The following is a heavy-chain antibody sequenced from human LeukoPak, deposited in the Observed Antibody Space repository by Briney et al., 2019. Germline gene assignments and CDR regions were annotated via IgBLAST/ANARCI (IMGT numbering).Heavy chain of an antibody. Sequence: SETLSLTCAVSGYSISSTYYWGWVRQPPGKGLEWIGNIYYSGSTYYNPSLKSRVSISEDTSKNQFSLKLSSVTAADTAVYYCARRLDTSMVRGGSFDYWGQGILVTVSS. CDR3: ARRLDTSMVRGGSFDY. CDR1: GYSISSTYY. J-gene: IGHJ4*02. V-gene: IGHV4-38-2*01. CDR2: IYYSGST. D-gene: IGHD5-18*01.